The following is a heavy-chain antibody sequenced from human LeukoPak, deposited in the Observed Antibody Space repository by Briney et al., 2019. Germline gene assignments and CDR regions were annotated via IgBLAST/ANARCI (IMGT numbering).Heavy chain of an antibody. Sequence: SVKVSCKASGYTFTSYGISWVRQAPGQGLEWMGGIIPIFGTANYAQKFQGRVTITTDESTSTAYMELSSLRSEDTAVYYCARENYDFWSGDSNSGGWFDPWGQGTLVTVSS. J-gene: IGHJ5*02. CDR1: GYTFTSYG. CDR2: IIPIFGTA. V-gene: IGHV1-69*05. D-gene: IGHD3-3*01. CDR3: ARENYDFWSGDSNSGGWFDP.